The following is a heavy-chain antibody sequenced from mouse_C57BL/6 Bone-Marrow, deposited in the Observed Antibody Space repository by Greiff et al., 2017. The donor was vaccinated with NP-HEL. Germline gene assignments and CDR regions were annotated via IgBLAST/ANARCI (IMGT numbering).Heavy chain of an antibody. CDR3: ENSRQLRPLFDY. CDR1: GFTFSSYG. V-gene: IGHV5-6*01. Sequence: EVQLVESGGDLVKPGGSLKLSCAASGFTFSSYGMSWVRQTPYKRLEWVATISSGGSCTYYPDSVKGRFTISRDNAKNTLYQHMGNLKSEDTAMYYCENSRQLRPLFDYWGQGTTLTVSS. D-gene: IGHD3-2*01. CDR2: ISSGGSCT. J-gene: IGHJ2*01.